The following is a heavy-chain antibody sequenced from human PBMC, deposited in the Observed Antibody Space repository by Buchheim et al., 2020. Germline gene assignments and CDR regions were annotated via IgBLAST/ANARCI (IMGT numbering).Heavy chain of an antibody. CDR2: IRLDGSYK. CDR1: GFTFSDYG. D-gene: IGHD4-17*01. J-gene: IGHJ4*02. CDR3: AKTGYGDYYFDH. V-gene: IGHV3-30*02. Sequence: QVQLVESGGGVVQPGGSLRLSCAASGFTFSDYGMHWVRQAPGKGLEWVAFIRLDGSYKFYADSVKGRFTISRDNFKNALSLQMNSLRAEDTAVYYCAKTGYGDYYFDHWGQGIL.